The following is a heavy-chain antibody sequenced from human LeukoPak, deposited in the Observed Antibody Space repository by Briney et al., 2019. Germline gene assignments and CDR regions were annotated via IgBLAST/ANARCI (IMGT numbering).Heavy chain of an antibody. CDR2: ISGSGGST. CDR1: GFTFSSYA. Sequence: GGSLRLSCAASGFTFSSYAMSWVRQAPGKGLEWVSAISGSGGSTYYADSVKGRFTISRDNAKNTLYLQMNSLRAEDTAVYYCARSFYYGSGSHGMDVWGQGTTVTVSS. CDR3: ARSFYYGSGSHGMDV. V-gene: IGHV3-23*01. D-gene: IGHD3-10*01. J-gene: IGHJ6*02.